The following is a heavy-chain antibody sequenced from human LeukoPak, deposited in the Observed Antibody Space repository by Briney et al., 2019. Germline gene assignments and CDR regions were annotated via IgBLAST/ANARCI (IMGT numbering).Heavy chain of an antibody. CDR2: MNPNSGNT. D-gene: IGHD5-18*01. J-gene: IGHJ4*02. Sequence: ASVKVSCKASGYTFTSYGINWVRQATGQGLEWMGWMNPNSGNTGYAQKFQGRVTITRNTSISTAYMELSSLRSEDTAVYYCARVDTAMVPPTFDYWGQGTLVTVSS. CDR3: ARVDTAMVPPTFDY. V-gene: IGHV1-8*03. CDR1: GYTFTSYG.